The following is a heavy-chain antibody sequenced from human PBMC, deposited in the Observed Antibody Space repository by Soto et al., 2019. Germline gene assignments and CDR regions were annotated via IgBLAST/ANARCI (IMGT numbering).Heavy chain of an antibody. J-gene: IGHJ4*02. CDR1: GGTFSSYA. D-gene: IGHD2-2*01. V-gene: IGHV1-69*13. CDR2: IIPVFGTA. CDR3: ARVGLGYCSSTSCYPVFDY. Sequence: SVKVSCKASGGTFSSYAISWVRQAPGQGLEWMGGIIPVFGTANYAQKFQGRVTITADESTSTAYMELSSLRSEDTAVYYCARVGLGYCSSTSCYPVFDYWGQGTLVTVSS.